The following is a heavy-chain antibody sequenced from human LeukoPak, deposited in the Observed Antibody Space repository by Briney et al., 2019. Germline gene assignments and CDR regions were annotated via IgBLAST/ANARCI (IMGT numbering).Heavy chain of an antibody. J-gene: IGHJ5*02. V-gene: IGHV3-30-3*01. CDR1: GFTFSSYA. D-gene: IGHD3-10*01. Sequence: GGSLRLSCAPSGFTFSSYAMHWVRQAPGKGLEWVAVISYAGSNKFYADSVKGRFTISRDNAKNSLYLQMNSLRAEDTAVYYCARDLVVRGRWSWFDPWGQGTLVTVSS. CDR3: ARDLVVRGRWSWFDP. CDR2: ISYAGSNK.